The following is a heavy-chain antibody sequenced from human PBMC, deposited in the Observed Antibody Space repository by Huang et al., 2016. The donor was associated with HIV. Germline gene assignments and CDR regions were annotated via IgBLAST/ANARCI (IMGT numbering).Heavy chain of an antibody. CDR1: GGSIRSSDYH. Sequence: QLLLQESGPGLVKPSEALALTCAVSGGSIRSSDYHWGWIRQPPGKGLEWIGSIYCKGRTHYSPALKSRVTIAVDTSKNLFFLNLTSMTAADTAVYYYARHREGPVAYYSGWGSHLNYMDVWGRGRTVVVSS. D-gene: IGHD3-10*01. V-gene: IGHV4-39*01. CDR3: ARHREGPVAYYSGWGSHLNYMDV. CDR2: IYCKGRT. J-gene: IGHJ6*03.